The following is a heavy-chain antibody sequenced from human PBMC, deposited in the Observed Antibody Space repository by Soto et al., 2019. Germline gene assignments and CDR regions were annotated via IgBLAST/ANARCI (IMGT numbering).Heavy chain of an antibody. CDR2: IDPSDSYT. CDR3: ARPEQYYYDSSGLDAFDI. J-gene: IGHJ3*02. V-gene: IGHV5-10-1*01. D-gene: IGHD3-22*01. CDR1: GYSFTGYW. Sequence: GESLKISCKGSGYSFTGYWISWVRQMPGKGLEWMGRIDPSDSYTNYSPSFQGHVTISADKSISTAYLQWSSLKASDTAMYYCARPEQYYYDSSGLDAFDIWGQGTMVTVSS.